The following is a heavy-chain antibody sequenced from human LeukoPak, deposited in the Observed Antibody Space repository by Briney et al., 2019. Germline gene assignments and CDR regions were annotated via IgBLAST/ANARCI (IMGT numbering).Heavy chain of an antibody. D-gene: IGHD3-22*01. V-gene: IGHV3-74*01. Sequence: GGSLRLSCAASGFTFSSYWMNWVRQAPGKGLVWVSRIKSDGSTNHADSVKGRFTISRDNAKNTVSLQMNSLRAEDTGVYYCARAPSEIGGYYPEYFRHWGQGTLVTVSS. CDR1: GFTFSSYW. CDR2: IKSDGST. J-gene: IGHJ1*01. CDR3: ARAPSEIGGYYPEYFRH.